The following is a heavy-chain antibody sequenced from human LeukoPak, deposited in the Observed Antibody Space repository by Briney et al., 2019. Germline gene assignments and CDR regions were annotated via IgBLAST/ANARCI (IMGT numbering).Heavy chain of an antibody. D-gene: IGHD3-22*01. J-gene: IGHJ3*02. CDR1: GFTFSSYS. CDR3: AREEWYYDSSGYYPDAFDI. V-gene: IGHV3-48*04. CDR2: ISSSSSTI. Sequence: PGGSLRLSCAASGFTFSSYSMNWVRQAPGKGLEWVSYISSSSSTIYYADSVKGRFTISRDNAKNSLYLQMNSLRAEDTAVYYCAREEWYYDSSGYYPDAFDIWGQGTMVTVSS.